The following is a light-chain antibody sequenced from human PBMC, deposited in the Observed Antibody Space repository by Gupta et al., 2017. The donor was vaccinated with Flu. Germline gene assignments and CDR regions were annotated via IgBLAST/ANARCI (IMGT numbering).Light chain of an antibody. CDR3: ATWDDRRSSVV. Sequence: RVTISCSGSSSNMGGSTVFWYQQLPGTAPKVLIYRNNQRPSGVPDRFSGSKSGTSASLAISGLRAEDDSDYFCATWDDRRSSVVFGGGTKLTVL. V-gene: IGLV1-47*01. CDR2: RNN. CDR1: SSNMGGST. J-gene: IGLJ2*01.